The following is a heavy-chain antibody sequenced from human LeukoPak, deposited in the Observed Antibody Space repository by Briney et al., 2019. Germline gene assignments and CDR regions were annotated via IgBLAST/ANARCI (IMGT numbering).Heavy chain of an antibody. Sequence: ASVKVSCKASGYTFTSYGISWVRQAPGQGLEWMGWISAYNGNTNYAQKLQGRVTMTTDTSTSTAYMGLRSLRSDDTAVYYCARVYYDFWSGYYVFDYWGQGTLVTVSS. D-gene: IGHD3-3*01. J-gene: IGHJ4*02. CDR1: GYTFTSYG. V-gene: IGHV1-18*01. CDR2: ISAYNGNT. CDR3: ARVYYDFWSGYYVFDY.